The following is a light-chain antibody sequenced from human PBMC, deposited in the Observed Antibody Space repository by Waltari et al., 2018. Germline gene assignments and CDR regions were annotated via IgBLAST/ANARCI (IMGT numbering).Light chain of an antibody. V-gene: IGLV3-25*03. Sequence: SYELTQPPSVSVSPGQTARINCSGDALPKQFAYWYQLKPGQAPMLVIYKDSERPSGIPERCSGYSSGTTVTLTINGVQAEDEADYYCQSEDSSGTYKVFGGGTKLTVL. J-gene: IGLJ2*01. CDR3: QSEDSSGTYKV. CDR2: KDS. CDR1: ALPKQF.